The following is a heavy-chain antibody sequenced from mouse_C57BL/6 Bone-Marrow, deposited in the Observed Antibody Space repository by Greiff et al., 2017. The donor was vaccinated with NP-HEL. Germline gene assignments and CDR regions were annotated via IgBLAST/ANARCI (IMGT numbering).Heavy chain of an antibody. CDR2: INPNNGGT. V-gene: IGHV1-26*01. Sequence: EVKLQQSGPELVKPGASVKISCKASGYTFTDYYMNWVKQSHGKSLEWIGDINPNNGGTSYNQKFKGKATLTVDKSSSTAYMERRSLTSEDSAVYYCARCHLLLRYGAMDYWGQGTSVTVSS. D-gene: IGHD1-1*01. CDR3: ARCHLLLRYGAMDY. CDR1: GYTFTDYY. J-gene: IGHJ4*01.